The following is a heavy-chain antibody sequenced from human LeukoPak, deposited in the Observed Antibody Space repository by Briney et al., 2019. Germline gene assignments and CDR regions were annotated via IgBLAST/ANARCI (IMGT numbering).Heavy chain of an antibody. J-gene: IGHJ6*04. CDR2: IKQDGSGK. CDR3: AELGITMIGGV. CDR1: GFTFSSYW. V-gene: IGHV3-7*01. D-gene: IGHD3-10*02. Sequence: AGGSLRLSCAASGFTFSSYWMSWVRQAPGKGLEWVANIKQDGSGKYYVDSVKGRFTISRDNAKKSLYLQMNSLRAEDTAVYYCAELGITMIGGVWGKGTTVTISS.